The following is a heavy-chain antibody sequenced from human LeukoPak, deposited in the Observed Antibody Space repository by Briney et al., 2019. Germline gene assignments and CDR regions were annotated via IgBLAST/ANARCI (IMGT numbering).Heavy chain of an antibody. CDR3: ARDPAMGFFPFDY. CDR2: ISAYDGNT. D-gene: IGHD2/OR15-2a*01. CDR1: GYTFSNYG. V-gene: IGHV1-18*01. Sequence: ASVKVSCKASGYTFSNYGFSWVRQAPGQGLEWMGWISAYDGNTNYTEKFQGRVTMTTDKSTNTAYLALRSLRSDDTAVYYCARDPAMGFFPFDYWGQGTLVTVSS. J-gene: IGHJ4*02.